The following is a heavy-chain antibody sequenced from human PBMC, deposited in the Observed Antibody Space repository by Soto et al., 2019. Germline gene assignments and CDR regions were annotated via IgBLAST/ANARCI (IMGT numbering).Heavy chain of an antibody. D-gene: IGHD7-27*01. V-gene: IGHV4-39*01. CDR3: ARDSGWFDP. CDR1: GGSIRISDYF. Sequence: SETQSLTCAVSGGSIRISDYFWGWIRQPPGRALEWIASIYHSGSTYYNPTLKSRVTMSVDTSNNQFALTLNSVTAADTAIYYCARDSGWFDPWGQGTLVTVSA. CDR2: IYHSGST. J-gene: IGHJ5*02.